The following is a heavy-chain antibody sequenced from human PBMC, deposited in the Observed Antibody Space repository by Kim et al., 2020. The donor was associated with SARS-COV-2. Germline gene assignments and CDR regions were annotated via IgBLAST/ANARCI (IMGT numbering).Heavy chain of an antibody. V-gene: IGHV4-34*01. CDR2: T. D-gene: IGHD4-17*01. J-gene: IGHJ4*02. Sequence: TNYNPSLKSRVTISVDTSKNQFSLKLSSGTAADTAVYYCARGRDYGDYDYWGQGTLVTVSS. CDR3: ARGRDYGDYDY.